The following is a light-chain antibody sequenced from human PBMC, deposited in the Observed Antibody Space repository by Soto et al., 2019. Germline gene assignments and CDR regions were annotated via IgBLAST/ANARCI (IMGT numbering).Light chain of an antibody. J-gene: IGKJ1*01. V-gene: IGKV3-15*01. CDR2: GAS. CDR1: QSIGSK. Sequence: EVVLTQSPGTLSLSPVERATLSCRASQSIGSKLAWYQQKPGQAPRLLIYGASTRASGIPARISGSGSGTEFTLTISSLQSEDFTVYYCQQYNNWPPTWTFGQGTKVDI. CDR3: QQYNNWPPTWT.